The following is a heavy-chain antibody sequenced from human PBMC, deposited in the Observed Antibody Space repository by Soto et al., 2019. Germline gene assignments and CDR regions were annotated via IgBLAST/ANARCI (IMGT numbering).Heavy chain of an antibody. CDR1: GGSFSGYY. Sequence: QVQLQQWGAGLLKPSETLSLTCAVYGGSFSGYYWTWIRQPPGTGLEWIGEINHSGSTNYNPSPKSRVTISVDTSQTQFSLKLTSVTAADTAVYYCARDKITGLFDYWGQGTLVTVSS. D-gene: IGHD2-8*02. CDR2: INHSGST. V-gene: IGHV4-34*01. J-gene: IGHJ4*02. CDR3: ARDKITGLFDY.